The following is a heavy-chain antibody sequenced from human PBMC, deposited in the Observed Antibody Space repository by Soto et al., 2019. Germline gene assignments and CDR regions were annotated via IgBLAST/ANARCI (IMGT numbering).Heavy chain of an antibody. CDR3: AKGRSYYYSYGVDV. CDR1: GFTFSSCA. V-gene: IGHV3-23*01. CDR2: ISDSGGST. J-gene: IGHJ6*02. Sequence: GRSLRLSCTASGFTFSSCAMSWVLHAPGKGLEWVSDISDSGGSTYYADSVKGRFTISRDNSKSTLYLQMNSLRAEDTALYYCAKGRSYYYSYGVDVWGQGTTVTVSS.